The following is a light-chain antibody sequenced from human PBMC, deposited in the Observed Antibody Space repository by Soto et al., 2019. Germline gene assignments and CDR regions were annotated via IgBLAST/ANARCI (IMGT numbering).Light chain of an antibody. J-gene: IGKJ2*01. CDR1: QSISSY. CDR3: QQSYSTLYT. Sequence: DIQMTQPPSSLSASVGDRVTITCRASQSISSYLNWYQQKPGKAPKLLIYAASSLQSGFPSRFSGSGSGTDFTLTISSLQPEDFATYYCQQSYSTLYTFGQGTKLESK. CDR2: AAS. V-gene: IGKV1-39*01.